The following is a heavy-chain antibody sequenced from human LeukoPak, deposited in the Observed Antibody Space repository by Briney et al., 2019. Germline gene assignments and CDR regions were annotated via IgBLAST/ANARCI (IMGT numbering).Heavy chain of an antibody. D-gene: IGHD3-3*01. V-gene: IGHV3-23*01. J-gene: IGHJ6*02. CDR1: GFTFGSYA. CDR3: AKEPVLRFLEGRYYYYGMDV. CDR2: ISGGGVST. Sequence: GGSLRLSCAATGFTFGSYAMSWVRQAPGKGLEWVSGISGGGVSTYYADSVKGRFTISRDNSKNTLYLQMNSLRAEDTAVYYCAKEPVLRFLEGRYYYYGMDVWGQGTTVTVSS.